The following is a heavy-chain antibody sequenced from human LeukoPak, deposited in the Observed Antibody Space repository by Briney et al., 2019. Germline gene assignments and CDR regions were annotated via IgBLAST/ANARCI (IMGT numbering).Heavy chain of an antibody. Sequence: PGGSLRLSCAASGFTISRYDMHWVRQATGKGLEWVSAIGTTGEIYYSQSVRGRFTISRENAKNSLFLQMNSLRAGDAAVYFCASSPSYSSSWYALDSWGQGTLVTLSS. CDR2: IGTTGEI. CDR3: ASSPSYSSSWYALDS. V-gene: IGHV3-13*01. J-gene: IGHJ4*02. CDR1: GFTISRYD. D-gene: IGHD6-13*01.